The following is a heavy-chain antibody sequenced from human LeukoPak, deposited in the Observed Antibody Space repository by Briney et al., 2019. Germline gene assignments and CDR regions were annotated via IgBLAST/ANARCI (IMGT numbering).Heavy chain of an antibody. CDR1: GGSISSYY. CDR2: IYYSGST. CDR3: ARYLSGVTGYTYGRGIDY. D-gene: IGHD5-18*01. Sequence: SETLSLTCTVSGGSISSYYWSWIRQPPGKGLEWIGYIYYSGSTNYNPSLKSRVTISVDTSKNQFSLKLSSVTAADTAVYYCARYLSGVTGYTYGRGIDYWGQGTLVTVSS. V-gene: IGHV4-59*01. J-gene: IGHJ4*02.